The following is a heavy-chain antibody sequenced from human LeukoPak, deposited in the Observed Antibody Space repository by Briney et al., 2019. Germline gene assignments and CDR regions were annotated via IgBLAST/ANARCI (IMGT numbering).Heavy chain of an antibody. CDR3: AKGQLRYCSGGSCYAPDDY. V-gene: IGHV3-30*18. D-gene: IGHD2-15*01. Sequence: GRCLRLSCAASGFTFSSYGMHWVRQAPGKGLEWVAVISYDGSNKYYADSMKGRFTISRDNSKNTLYLQMNSLRAEDTAVYYCAKGQLRYCSGGSCYAPDDYWGQGTLVTVSS. J-gene: IGHJ4*02. CDR1: GFTFSSYG. CDR2: ISYDGSNK.